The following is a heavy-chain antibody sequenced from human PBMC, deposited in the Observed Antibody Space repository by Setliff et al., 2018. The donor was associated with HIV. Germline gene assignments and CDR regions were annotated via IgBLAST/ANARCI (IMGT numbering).Heavy chain of an antibody. CDR1: DYTFTTYW. D-gene: IGHD2-21*01. J-gene: IGHJ3*01. Sequence: PGESLKISCKALDYTFTTYWIAWVRQMPGEGLEWMGIIYPDDSDIRYNPSFQNQITISAGKSIATAYLQLNNLKASDTATYYCARRDGRSMNAFQIWGPGTMVTVS. V-gene: IGHV5-51*01. CDR2: IYPDDSDI. CDR3: ARRDGRSMNAFQI.